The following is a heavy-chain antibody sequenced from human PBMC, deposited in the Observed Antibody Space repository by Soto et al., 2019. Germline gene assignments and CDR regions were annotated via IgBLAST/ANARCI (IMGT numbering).Heavy chain of an antibody. Sequence: QVLLVQSGAEVKKPGASVKVSCTASGYTFTGYYMHWVRQAPGQGLEWMGWINPNSGGTNYAQKFQGWVTMTRDTCISTAYMELSRLRSDDTAVYFCASDYYVWGSYRTMGGLGSYGMDVWGQGTTVTVSS. D-gene: IGHD3-16*02. CDR2: INPNSGGT. V-gene: IGHV1-2*04. CDR3: ASDYYVWGSYRTMGGLGSYGMDV. CDR1: GYTFTGYY. J-gene: IGHJ6*02.